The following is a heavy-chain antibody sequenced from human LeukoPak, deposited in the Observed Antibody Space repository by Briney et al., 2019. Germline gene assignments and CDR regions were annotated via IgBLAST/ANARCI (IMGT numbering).Heavy chain of an antibody. V-gene: IGHV4-39*01. D-gene: IGHD3-22*01. CDR1: GGSISSSSYY. J-gene: IGHJ4*02. CDR2: IYYSGST. CDR3: ACPRDGGYRIDY. Sequence: SETLSLTCTVSGGSISSSSYYWGWIRQPPGKGLEWIGSIYYSGSTYYNPSLKSRVTISVDTSKNQFSLKLSSVTAADTAVYYCACPRDGGYRIDYWGQGTLVTVSS.